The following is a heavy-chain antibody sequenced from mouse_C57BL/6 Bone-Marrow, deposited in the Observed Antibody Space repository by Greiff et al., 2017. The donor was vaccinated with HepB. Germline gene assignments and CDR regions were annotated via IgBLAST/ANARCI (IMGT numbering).Heavy chain of an antibody. D-gene: IGHD2-1*01. CDR3: ARWGYGNSFFYYAMDY. Sequence: VQLKQSVAELVRPGASVKLSCTASGFNIKNTYMHWVKQRPEQGLEWIGRIDPANGNTKYAPKFQGKATITADTSSNTANLQLSSLTSEDTAIYYCARWGYGNSFFYYAMDYWGQGTSVTVSS. CDR1: GFNIKNTY. V-gene: IGHV14-3*01. CDR2: IDPANGNT. J-gene: IGHJ4*01.